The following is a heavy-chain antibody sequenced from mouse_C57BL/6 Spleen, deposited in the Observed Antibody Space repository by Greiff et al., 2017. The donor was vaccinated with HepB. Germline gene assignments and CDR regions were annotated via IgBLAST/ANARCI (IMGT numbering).Heavy chain of an antibody. CDR1: GYAFSSSW. CDR2: IYPGDGDT. V-gene: IGHV1-82*01. J-gene: IGHJ1*03. CDR3: ARRTGTNWYFDV. D-gene: IGHD4-1*01. Sequence: VQLQQSGPELVKPGASVKISCKASGYAFSSSWMNWVKQRPGKGLEWIGRIYPGDGDTNYNGKFKGKATLTADKSSSTAYMQLSSRTSEDSAVYFCARRTGTNWYFDVWGTGTTVTVSS.